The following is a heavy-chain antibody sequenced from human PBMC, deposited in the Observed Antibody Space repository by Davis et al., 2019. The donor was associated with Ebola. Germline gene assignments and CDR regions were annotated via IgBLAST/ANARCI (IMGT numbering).Heavy chain of an antibody. Sequence: GESLKISCAASGFTISTSYMGWVRQAPGKGLECVSVIYSGGTTYYADSVKGRFTISRDNSKNTVYLQMNSLSAEDTAVYHCAASGSYYYFDYWGQGTLVTVSS. V-gene: IGHV3-53*01. D-gene: IGHD1-26*01. CDR3: AASGSYYYFDY. CDR2: IYSGGTT. J-gene: IGHJ4*02. CDR1: GFTISTSY.